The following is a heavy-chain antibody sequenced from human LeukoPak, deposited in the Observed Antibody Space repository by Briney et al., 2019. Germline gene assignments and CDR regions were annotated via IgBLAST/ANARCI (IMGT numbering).Heavy chain of an antibody. D-gene: IGHD2-21*01. CDR2: ISAGSEDS. Sequence: PGGSLRLSCTASGFTFGGCAMSWVRQAPGKGLEWVSSISAGSEDSYYADSVKGRFTISRDNSKSTLYLQMNSLRADDTAVYYCARTIAQYSNTWLYYYYGLDVWGQGTTVTVSS. V-gene: IGHV3-23*01. CDR1: GFTFGGCA. J-gene: IGHJ6*02. CDR3: ARTIAQYSNTWLYYYYGLDV.